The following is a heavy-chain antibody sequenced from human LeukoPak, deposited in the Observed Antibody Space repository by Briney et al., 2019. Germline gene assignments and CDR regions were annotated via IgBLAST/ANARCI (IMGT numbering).Heavy chain of an antibody. Sequence: GGSLRLSCAASGFTFSSYWMHWVRQAPGKGLEWVAFISYDGSNKYYADSVRGRFTISRDNSKNTVYLQMNSLRAEDTAVYYCARVIGVVRADYYFDYWGQGTLVAVSS. CDR2: ISYDGSNK. J-gene: IGHJ4*02. CDR1: GFTFSSYW. V-gene: IGHV3-30*03. CDR3: ARVIGVVRADYYFDY. D-gene: IGHD3-10*01.